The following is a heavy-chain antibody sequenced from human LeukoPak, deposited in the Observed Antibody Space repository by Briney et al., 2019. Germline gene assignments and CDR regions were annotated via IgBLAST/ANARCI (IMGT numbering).Heavy chain of an antibody. CDR2: ISAYNANT. Sequence: ASVKVSCKASGYTFTNYGISWVRQVPGQGLEWMGWISAYNANTNYAQRLQGRVTMTADTSTSTAYMELRSLRSDDTAVYFCARDYYSGSYYGDYWGQGTLVTVSS. J-gene: IGHJ4*02. D-gene: IGHD1-26*01. CDR3: ARDYYSGSYYGDY. CDR1: GYTFTNYG. V-gene: IGHV1-18*01.